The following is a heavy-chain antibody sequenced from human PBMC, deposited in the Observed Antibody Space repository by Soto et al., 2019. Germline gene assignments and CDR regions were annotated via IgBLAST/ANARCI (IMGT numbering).Heavy chain of an antibody. J-gene: IGHJ4*02. CDR1: GASVTSTGYY. V-gene: IGHV4-30-4*01. CDR2: ILHNGNA. CDR3: ARVSAVSAEYYFDY. Sequence: QVQLRESGPGLMRPSQTLSLTCTVSGASVTSTGYYWTWIRQSPGKGLEWLGYILHNGNADYSPSLETRLSLSLDSSKNQFSLKVNSVSAADTAIYLCARVSAVSAEYYFDYWGQGALVTVSS. D-gene: IGHD6-19*01.